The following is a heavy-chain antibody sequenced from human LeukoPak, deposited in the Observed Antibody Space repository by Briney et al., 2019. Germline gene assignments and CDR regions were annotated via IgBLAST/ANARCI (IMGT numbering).Heavy chain of an antibody. CDR1: GGSISSRSYY. CDR3: ASGSGSYNSEYFQH. J-gene: IGHJ1*01. V-gene: IGHV4-39*06. D-gene: IGHD3-10*01. CDR2: IYYSGTT. Sequence: SETLSLTCTVSGGSISSRSYYWGWIRQPPGKGLEWIGSIYYSGTTNYNPSLKSRVTISVDTSKNQFPLKLSSVTAADTAVYYCASGSGSYNSEYFQHWGQGTLVTVSS.